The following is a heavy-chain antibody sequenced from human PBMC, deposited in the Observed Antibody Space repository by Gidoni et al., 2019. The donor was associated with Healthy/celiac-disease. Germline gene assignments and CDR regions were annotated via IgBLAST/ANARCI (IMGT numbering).Heavy chain of an antibody. D-gene: IGHD3-22*01. V-gene: IGHV1-69*01. J-gene: IGHJ1*01. Sequence: QVQLVQSGAEVKKPGSSVKVSCKASGGTFSSYAISWVRQAPGQGLEWMGGIIPIFGTANYAQKFQGRVTITADESTSTAYMELSSLRSEDTAVYYCATGYYDSSGYYQENPEYFQHWGQGTLVTVSS. CDR1: GGTFSSYA. CDR2: IIPIFGTA. CDR3: ATGYYDSSGYYQENPEYFQH.